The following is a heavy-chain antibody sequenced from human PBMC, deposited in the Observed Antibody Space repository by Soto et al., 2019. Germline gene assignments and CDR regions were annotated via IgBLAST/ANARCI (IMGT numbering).Heavy chain of an antibody. V-gene: IGHV4-31*03. CDR1: GGSISSGGYY. CDR3: ERSAPNNYDDSSGYYRADFDY. Sequence: PSETLSLTCTVSGGSISSGGYYWSWIRQHPGKGLEWIGYIYYSGSTYYNPSLKSRVTISVDTSKNQFSLKLSSVTAADTAVYYCERSAPNNYDDSSGYYRADFDYWGQGTLVTVSS. D-gene: IGHD3-22*01. J-gene: IGHJ4*02. CDR2: IYYSGST.